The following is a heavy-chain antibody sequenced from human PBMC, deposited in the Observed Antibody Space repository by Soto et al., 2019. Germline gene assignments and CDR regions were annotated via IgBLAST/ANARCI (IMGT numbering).Heavy chain of an antibody. CDR1: GFTFTSSA. J-gene: IGHJ4*02. D-gene: IGHD6-19*01. CDR2: IVVGSGNT. V-gene: IGHV1-58*01. Sequence: SVKVSCKASGFTFTSSAVQWVRQARGQRLEWIGWIVVGSGNTNSAQKFQERVTITRDMSTSTAYMELSSLRSEDTAVYYCAAEGRSSGWYGIDYFDYWGQGTLVTVSS. CDR3: AAEGRSSGWYGIDYFDY.